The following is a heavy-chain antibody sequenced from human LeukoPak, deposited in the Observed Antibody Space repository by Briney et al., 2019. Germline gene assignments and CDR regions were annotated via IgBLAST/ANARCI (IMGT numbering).Heavy chain of an antibody. V-gene: IGHV3-66*02. CDR2: IYSGGST. CDR3: ARSLAG. Sequence: GVYLRLCCAAPGFTVSSNYMSWVRQAPGKGLEWVSVIYSGGSTYYADCVKGRFTISRDNSKNTLYLQMTSLRAEDTAVYYCARSLAGWGQGTLVTVSS. J-gene: IGHJ4*02. CDR1: GFTVSSNY.